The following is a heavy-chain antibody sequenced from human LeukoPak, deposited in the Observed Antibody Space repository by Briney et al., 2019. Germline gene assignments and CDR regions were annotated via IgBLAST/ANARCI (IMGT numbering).Heavy chain of an antibody. CDR2: INPNSGGT. V-gene: IGHV1-2*02. CDR3: ARGYYVRSSGWSGNYFDY. D-gene: IGHD6-19*01. J-gene: IGHJ4*02. CDR1: GYTFTGYY. Sequence: GASVKVSCKASGYTFTGYYMHWVRQAPGQGLEWMGWINPNSGGTNYAQKFQGRVTMTRDTSISTAYMELSRLGSDDTAVYYCARGYYVRSSGWSGNYFDYWGQGTLVTVSS.